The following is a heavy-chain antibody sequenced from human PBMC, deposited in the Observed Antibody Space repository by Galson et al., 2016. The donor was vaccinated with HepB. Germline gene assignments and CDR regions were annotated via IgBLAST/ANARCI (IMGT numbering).Heavy chain of an antibody. CDR3: SREAVVAAMGLDY. J-gene: IGHJ4*02. D-gene: IGHD2-15*01. CDR2: ISWDGTNT. Sequence: SLRLSCAASGFNFDDYTMHWVRQVPGKGLEWISLISWDGTNTFYAAPLKGRITISRDNSKTSLDLQMNSLRSDDTALYYCSREAVVAAMGLDYWGQGTHVTVSS. CDR1: GFNFDDYT. V-gene: IGHV3-43*01.